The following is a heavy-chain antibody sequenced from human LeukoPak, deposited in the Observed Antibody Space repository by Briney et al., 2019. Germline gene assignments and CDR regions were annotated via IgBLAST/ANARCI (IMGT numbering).Heavy chain of an antibody. V-gene: IGHV1-46*01. CDR2: INPSGGST. Sequence: ASVKVSCKASGYTFTSYYMHWVRQAPGQGLEWMGIINPSGGSTSYAQKLQGRVTMATDTSTSTAYMELRSLRSDDTAVYYCARVPSGSYFYYYYGMDVWGQGTTVTVSS. D-gene: IGHD1-26*01. J-gene: IGHJ6*02. CDR3: ARVPSGSYFYYYYGMDV. CDR1: GYTFTSYY.